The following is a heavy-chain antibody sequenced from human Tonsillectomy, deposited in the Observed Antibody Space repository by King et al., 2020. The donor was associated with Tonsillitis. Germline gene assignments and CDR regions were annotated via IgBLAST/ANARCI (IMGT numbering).Heavy chain of an antibody. CDR2: ISYDGSKK. J-gene: IGHJ4*02. V-gene: IGHV3-30-3*01. Sequence: VQLVESGGGVVQPGRSLRLSCAASGFTFSSYAMHWVRQAPGKGLEWVAVISYDGSKKYNVDSVKGQFTISRDNSKKTLYLQMNSLRAEDTAVYYCARTHIVAVTAISNYFDYWGQGTLVTVSS. D-gene: IGHD2-21*02. CDR1: GFTFSSYA. CDR3: ARTHIVAVTAISNYFDY.